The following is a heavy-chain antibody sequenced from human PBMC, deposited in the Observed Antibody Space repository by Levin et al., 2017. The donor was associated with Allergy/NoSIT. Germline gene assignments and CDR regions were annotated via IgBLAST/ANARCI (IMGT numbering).Heavy chain of an antibody. J-gene: IGHJ6*02. D-gene: IGHD1-1*01. CDR3: ARDRSNWNDLFDGMDV. Sequence: GGSLRLSCAASGFTFSSYSMNWVRQAPGKGLEWVSSISSSSSYIYYADSVKGRFTISRDNAKNSLYLQMNSLRAEDTAVYYCARDRSNWNDLFDGMDVWGQGTTVTVSS. V-gene: IGHV3-21*01. CDR2: ISSSSSYI. CDR1: GFTFSSYS.